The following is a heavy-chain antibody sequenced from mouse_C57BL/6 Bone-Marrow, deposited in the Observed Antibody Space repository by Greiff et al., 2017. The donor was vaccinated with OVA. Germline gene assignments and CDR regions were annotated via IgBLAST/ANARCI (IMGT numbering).Heavy chain of an antibody. Sequence: EVKLVESGGGLVQPKGSLKLSCAASGFSFNTYAMNWVRQAPGKGLEWVARIRSKSNNYATYYADSVKDRFTISRDGSESMLYLQMNNLKTEDTAMYYCVRHGVYEYFDVWGTGTTVTVSS. J-gene: IGHJ1*03. CDR3: VRHGVYEYFDV. V-gene: IGHV10-1*01. CDR1: GFSFNTYA. CDR2: IRSKSNNYAT. D-gene: IGHD2-13*01.